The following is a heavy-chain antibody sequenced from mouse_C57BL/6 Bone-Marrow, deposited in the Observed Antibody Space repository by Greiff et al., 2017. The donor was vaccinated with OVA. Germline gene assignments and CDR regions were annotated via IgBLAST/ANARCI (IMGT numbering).Heavy chain of an antibody. J-gene: IGHJ3*01. Sequence: QVQLQQSGAELAKPGASVKLSCKASGYTFTSYWMHWVKQRPGQGLEWIGYINPSSGYTKYNQKFKYKATLTADKSSSTAYMQLSSLTYEDSAVYYCARAGTYAYWGQGTLVTVSA. D-gene: IGHD4-1*01. V-gene: IGHV1-7*01. CDR3: ARAGTYAY. CDR1: GYTFTSYW. CDR2: INPSSGYT.